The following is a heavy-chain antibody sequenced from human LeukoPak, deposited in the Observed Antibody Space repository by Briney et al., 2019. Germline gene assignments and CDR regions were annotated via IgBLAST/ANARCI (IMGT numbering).Heavy chain of an antibody. J-gene: IGHJ5*02. CDR1: GYTFTGYY. CDR2: INPNSGGT. V-gene: IGHV1-2*02. Sequence: ASVKVSCKASGYTFTGYYMHWVRQAPGQGLEWMGWINPNSGGTNYAQKFQGRVTMTRDTSISTAYMELSRLRSDDTAVYYCAREIGYCTNGVCYNWFGPWGQGTLVTVSS. CDR3: AREIGYCTNGVCYNWFGP. D-gene: IGHD2-8*01.